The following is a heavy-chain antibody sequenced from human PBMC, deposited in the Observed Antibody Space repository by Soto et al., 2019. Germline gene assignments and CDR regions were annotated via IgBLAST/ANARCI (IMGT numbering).Heavy chain of an antibody. CDR2: IIPIFGTA. CDR1: GGTFSSYA. D-gene: IGHD3-22*01. Sequence: QVQLVQSGAEVKKPGSSVKVSCEASGGTFSSYAISWVRQAPGQGLEWMGGIIPIFGTANYAQKFQGRVTITADESTSTAYMELSSLRSEDTAVYYCARGGPIPLIVVANYYFDYWGQGTLVTVSS. V-gene: IGHV1-69*01. CDR3: ARGGPIPLIVVANYYFDY. J-gene: IGHJ4*02.